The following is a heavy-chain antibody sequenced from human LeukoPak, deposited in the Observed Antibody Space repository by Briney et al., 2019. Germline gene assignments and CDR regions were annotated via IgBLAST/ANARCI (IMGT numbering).Heavy chain of an antibody. CDR3: ARGSLDFWGGNYTVFDY. CDR2: IYYSGGT. J-gene: IGHJ4*02. D-gene: IGHD3-3*01. CDR1: TFDDYA. V-gene: IGHV4-30-4*08. Sequence: TFDDYAMHWIRQPPGKGLEWIGHIYYSGGTYYSPSLKSRVTMSVDTSKSQFSLRLSSVTAADTAVYYCARGSLDFWGGNYTVFDYWGQGTLVTVSS.